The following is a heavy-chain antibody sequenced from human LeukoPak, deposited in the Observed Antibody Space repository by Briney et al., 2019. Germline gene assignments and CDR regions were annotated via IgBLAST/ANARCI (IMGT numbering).Heavy chain of an antibody. V-gene: IGHV6-1*01. CDR1: GDSVSSNSAA. Sequence: SQTLSLTCAISGDSVSSNSAAWNWFRQSPSRGLEWLGRTYYKSKWSNDYAVSVKSRITVNPDTSKNQFSLQLSSVTAADTAVYYCARGNSGSYSWSHWGQGTLVTVSS. CDR3: ARGNSGSYSWSH. J-gene: IGHJ4*02. D-gene: IGHD1-26*01. CDR2: TYYKSKWSN.